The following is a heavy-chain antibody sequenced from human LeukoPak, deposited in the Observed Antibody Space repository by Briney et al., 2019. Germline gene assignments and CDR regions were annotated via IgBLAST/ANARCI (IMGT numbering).Heavy chain of an antibody. D-gene: IGHD6-13*01. V-gene: IGHV3-53*01. CDR1: GVSVSSNY. Sequence: TGGSLRLSCVASGVSVSSNYMSWVRQAPGKGLEWVSVIHSGGSTYYADSVKGRFTISRDNSKNTLYLQMNSLRVEDTAIYYCARSVPYGTTWYGRSDCWGQGTQVTVSS. CDR2: IHSGGST. J-gene: IGHJ4*02. CDR3: ARSVPYGTTWYGRSDC.